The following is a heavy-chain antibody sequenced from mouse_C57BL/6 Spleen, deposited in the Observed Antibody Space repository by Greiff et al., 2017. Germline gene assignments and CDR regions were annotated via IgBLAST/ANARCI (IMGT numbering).Heavy chain of an antibody. J-gene: IGHJ1*03. D-gene: IGHD1-1*01. V-gene: IGHV1-82*01. Sequence: QVQLQQSGPELVKPGASVKISCKASGYAFSSSWMNWVKQRPGKGLEWIGRIYPGDGDTNYNGKFKGKATLTADKSASTAYMQLSSLTSEDSAFYFCASSYGGYFDVWGTGTTVTVSS. CDR3: ASSYGGYFDV. CDR1: GYAFSSSW. CDR2: IYPGDGDT.